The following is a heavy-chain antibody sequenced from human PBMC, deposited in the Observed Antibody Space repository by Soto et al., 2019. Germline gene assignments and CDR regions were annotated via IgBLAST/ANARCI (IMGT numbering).Heavy chain of an antibody. CDR1: GYTFTSYY. J-gene: IGHJ5*02. D-gene: IGHD1-26*01. CDR3: ARDPSGRNYH. CDR2: INPNSGGT. V-gene: IGHV1-2*02. Sequence: ASVKVSCKASGYTFTSYYLHWVRQAPGQGLEWMGWINPNSGGTYYAQKFQGRVTMTRDTSISTAYMELSSLRSDDTAVYYCARDPSGRNYHWGQGTLVTVSS.